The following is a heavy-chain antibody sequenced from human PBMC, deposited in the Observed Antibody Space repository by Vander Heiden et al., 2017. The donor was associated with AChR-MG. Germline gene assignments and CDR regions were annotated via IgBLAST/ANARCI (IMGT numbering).Heavy chain of an antibody. Sequence: QVQLQESGPGLVKPSQTLSLTCTVSGGCISSGSYYWTWIRQPAGKGLEWIGRIYTSGSTNYNPSRKSRVTISVDTSKSQFSLTLSSVTAADTAVYYCARDGESSGLDWFDPWGQGILVTVSS. D-gene: IGHD6-19*01. V-gene: IGHV4-61*02. CDR1: GGCISSGSYY. J-gene: IGHJ5*02. CDR2: IYTSGST. CDR3: ARDGESSGLDWFDP.